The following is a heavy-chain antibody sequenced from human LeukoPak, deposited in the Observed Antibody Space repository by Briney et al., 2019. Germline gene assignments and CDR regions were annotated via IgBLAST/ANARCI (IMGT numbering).Heavy chain of an antibody. CDR1: GDTFTSYY. Sequence: RASVKVSCKASGDTFTSYYMHWVRQAPGQGLEWMGIINPSGGSTTYTQKFQGRVTMTRDMSTSTVYMELSSLRSEDTAVYYCARGEKYCSSTSCYKEHNDAFDIWGQGTMVTVSS. CDR2: INPSGGST. D-gene: IGHD2-2*02. V-gene: IGHV1-46*01. CDR3: ARGEKYCSSTSCYKEHNDAFDI. J-gene: IGHJ3*02.